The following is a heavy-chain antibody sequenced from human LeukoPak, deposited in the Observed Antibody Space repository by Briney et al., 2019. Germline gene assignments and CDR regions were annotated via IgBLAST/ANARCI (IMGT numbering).Heavy chain of an antibody. D-gene: IGHD1-7*01. V-gene: IGHV4-61*08. Sequence: SETLSLTCTVSGGSISSGGYYWSWIRQHPGKGLEWIGYIYYSGSTHYNPSLKSRVTISVDTSKNQFSLRLSSVTPADTAVYYCARGERNYNWNFVGTWGRGTLVTVSS. CDR3: ARGERNYNWNFVGT. CDR1: GGSISSGGYY. CDR2: IYYSGST. J-gene: IGHJ5*02.